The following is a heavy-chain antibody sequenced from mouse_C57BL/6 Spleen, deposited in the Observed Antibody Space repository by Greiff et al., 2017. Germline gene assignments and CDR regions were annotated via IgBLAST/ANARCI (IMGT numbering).Heavy chain of an antibody. Sequence: EVQLQESGAELVKPGASVKLSCTASGFYIKDYYMHWVKQSNEQGLEWIGRIDPEDGETKYAPTFQGKATITADTSSNTAYLQLSSLTSEDTAVYYCYYGRAMDYWGQGASVTVAS. J-gene: IGHJ4*01. CDR2: IDPEDGET. V-gene: IGHV14-2*01. CDR1: GFYIKDYY. CDR3: YYGRAMDY. D-gene: IGHD1-1*01.